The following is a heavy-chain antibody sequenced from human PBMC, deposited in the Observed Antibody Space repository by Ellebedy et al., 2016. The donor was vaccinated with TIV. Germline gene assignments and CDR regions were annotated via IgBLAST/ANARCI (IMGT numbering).Heavy chain of an antibody. CDR1: GFTFDDYA. J-gene: IGHJ4*02. CDR2: ISWNSGSI. V-gene: IGHV3-9*01. CDR3: AKGMGYVGGSSYCYFDY. D-gene: IGHD2-15*01. Sequence: GGSLRLSXAASGFTFDDYAMHWVRQAPGKGLEWVSGISWNSGSIGYADSVKGRFTISRDNAKNTLYLQMNSLRAEDTAVYYCAKGMGYVGGSSYCYFDYWGQGTLVTVSS.